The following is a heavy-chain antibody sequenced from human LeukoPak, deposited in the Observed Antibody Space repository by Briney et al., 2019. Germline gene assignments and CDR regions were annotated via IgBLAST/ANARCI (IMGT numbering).Heavy chain of an antibody. J-gene: IGHJ4*02. D-gene: IGHD3-3*01. Sequence: GGSLRLSCAASGFSFSSYGMHWVRQAPGKGLEWVAVISYDGSNKYYADSVKGRFTISRDNSKNTLYLQMNSLRAEDTAVYYCAREAYYDFWSGYQPQNYFDYWGQGTLVTVSS. CDR3: AREAYYDFWSGYQPQNYFDY. CDR2: ISYDGSNK. V-gene: IGHV3-30*19. CDR1: GFSFSSYG.